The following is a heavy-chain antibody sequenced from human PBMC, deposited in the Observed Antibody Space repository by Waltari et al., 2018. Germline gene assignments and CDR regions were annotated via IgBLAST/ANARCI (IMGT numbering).Heavy chain of an antibody. J-gene: IGHJ3*02. CDR1: EGTFNNYP. CDR3: VRSSLVGVSVGFDI. CDR2: VIPKLGAT. D-gene: IGHD1-26*01. Sequence: QAQVVQSGAEVRKPGSSVKVSCRASEGTFNNYPTYWLRQAPGQRFEWMGGVIPKLGATDYAQKFQDRVTITVDDSTSTVYMDLSGLTSDDTAIYYCVRSSLVGVSVGFDIWGQGTVVIVSS. V-gene: IGHV1-69*01.